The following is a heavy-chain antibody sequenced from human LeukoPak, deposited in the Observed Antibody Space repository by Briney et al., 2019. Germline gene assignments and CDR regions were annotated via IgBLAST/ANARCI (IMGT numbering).Heavy chain of an antibody. J-gene: IGHJ5*02. CDR3: AAERYSDGCCWFDP. CDR1: GFTFSTST. D-gene: IGHD1-26*01. CDR2: VLDNENP. V-gene: IGHV1-58*02. Sequence: VASVKVSCKTTGFTFSTSTIQWVRQARGQPLEWIGWVLDNENPRYTQKFQGRLILTRDMSTSTAYMELSGLTSEDTAIYYCAAERYSDGCCWFDPWGQGTLVTVSS.